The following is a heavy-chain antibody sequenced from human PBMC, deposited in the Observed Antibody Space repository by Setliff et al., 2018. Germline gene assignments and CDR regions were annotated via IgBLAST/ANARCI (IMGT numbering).Heavy chain of an antibody. Sequence: PSETLSLTCAVYGDSFSDYYWSWIRRPPGKGLEWIEEINHRGSTNYSPSLRSRVTMSVDTSKKQLSLKLSTVTAADTAMYFCARDNWVMVQTHNYYYMDVWGKGTTVTVSS. D-gene: IGHD1-20*01. V-gene: IGHV4-34*01. CDR1: GDSFSDYY. J-gene: IGHJ6*03. CDR3: ARDNWVMVQTHNYYYMDV. CDR2: INHRGST.